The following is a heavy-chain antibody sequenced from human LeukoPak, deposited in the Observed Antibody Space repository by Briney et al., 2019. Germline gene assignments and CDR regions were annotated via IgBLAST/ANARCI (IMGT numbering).Heavy chain of an antibody. J-gene: IGHJ4*02. CDR2: IYYSGST. CDR1: GGSISSYY. CDR3: ARARGYYGSGSYYRNPPYYFDY. D-gene: IGHD3-10*01. V-gene: IGHV4-59*01. Sequence: SETLSLTCTVSGGSISSYYWSWIRQPPGKGLEWIGYIYYSGSTNYNPSLKSRVTISVDTSKNQFSLKLSSVTAADTAVYYCARARGYYGSGSYYRNPPYYFDYWGQGTLVTVSS.